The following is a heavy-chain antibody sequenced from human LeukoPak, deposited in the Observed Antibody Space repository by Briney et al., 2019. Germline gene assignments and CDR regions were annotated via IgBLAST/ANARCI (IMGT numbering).Heavy chain of an antibody. CDR1: GGSVSDYY. CDR3: ASRKLGNDY. CDR2: IYHTGST. Sequence: SETLSLTCTISGGSVSDYYWSWIRQSPGKGLEWIGYIYHTGSTSYSPSLKSRVTISADTSQNQSSLKLSSVTAADTAVYYCASRKLGNDYWGQGTLVTVSP. V-gene: IGHV4-59*02. J-gene: IGHJ4*02. D-gene: IGHD7-27*01.